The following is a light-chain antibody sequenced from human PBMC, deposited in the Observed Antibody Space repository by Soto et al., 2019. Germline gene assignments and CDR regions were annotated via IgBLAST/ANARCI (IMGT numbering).Light chain of an antibody. Sequence: DAVVTQSPDSLAASLGERATINCKSSQSVLYTSNNKNYLAWYQQKPGQPPKLLIYWASIRASGVPDRFSGSGSGTEFTLTISSLQAEDVAVYYCQQYLHTPRTFGQGTKVEIK. J-gene: IGKJ1*01. CDR2: WAS. CDR1: QSVLYTSNNKNY. CDR3: QQYLHTPRT. V-gene: IGKV4-1*01.